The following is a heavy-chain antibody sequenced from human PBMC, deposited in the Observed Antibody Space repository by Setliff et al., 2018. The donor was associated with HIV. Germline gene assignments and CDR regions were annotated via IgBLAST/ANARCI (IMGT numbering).Heavy chain of an antibody. CDR1: SGSISSSNW. CDR3: AREAVLFGGSYRFDY. Sequence: PSETLSLTCAVSSGSISSSNWWSWVRQPPGKGLEWIGEIYHSGSTNYSPSLKSRVTMSVDKSKNQFSLKLRSVTAADTAVYYCAREAVLFGGSYRFDYWGQGTLVTVSS. CDR2: IYHSGST. D-gene: IGHD1-26*01. J-gene: IGHJ4*02. V-gene: IGHV4-4*02.